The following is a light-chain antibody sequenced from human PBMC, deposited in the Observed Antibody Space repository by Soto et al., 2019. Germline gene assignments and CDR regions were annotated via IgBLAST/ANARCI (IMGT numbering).Light chain of an antibody. J-gene: IGKJ5*01. V-gene: IGKV1-33*01. CDR2: DAS. Sequence: DIQMAEFPSSLYTSVGDRVTITCQASQNINNYLNWYQQKPGRAPKLLIYDASNLEAGVPSRFRGSGSGTDFTFTISRLQPEDIATYYCQQYENLPTFGQGTRLEIK. CDR1: QNINNY. CDR3: QQYENLPT.